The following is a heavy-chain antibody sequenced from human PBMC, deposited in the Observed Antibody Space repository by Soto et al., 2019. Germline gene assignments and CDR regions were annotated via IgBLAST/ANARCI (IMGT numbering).Heavy chain of an antibody. CDR3: ARDRGDGYNWN. J-gene: IGHJ4*02. Sequence: QVQLVQSGAEVNKPGSSVKVFCKASGGTFSTYSISWVRQAPGQGIEWMGRIIPILGIANHAEKLQGRVTITADKSTSIADMELSSLRSEDTAVYYCARDRGDGYNWNWGQGTLVIVSS. V-gene: IGHV1-69*08. D-gene: IGHD5-12*01. CDR2: IIPILGIA. CDR1: GGTFSTYS.